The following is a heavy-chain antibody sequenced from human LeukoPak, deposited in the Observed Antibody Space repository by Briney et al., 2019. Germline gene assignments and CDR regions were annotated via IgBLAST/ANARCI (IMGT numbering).Heavy chain of an antibody. CDR1: GFTFSSYA. CDR3: AKYGPQDSGSSHFDY. D-gene: IGHD1-26*01. Sequence: GGALRLSCAASGFTFSSYAMSWVRQAPGKGLEWVSAIRDSGSSTHYADSVKGRFTTSRDNSKNTLFLQMNSLGAEDTAIYYCAKYGPQDSGSSHFDYWGQGALVTVSS. J-gene: IGHJ4*02. CDR2: IRDSGSST. V-gene: IGHV3-23*01.